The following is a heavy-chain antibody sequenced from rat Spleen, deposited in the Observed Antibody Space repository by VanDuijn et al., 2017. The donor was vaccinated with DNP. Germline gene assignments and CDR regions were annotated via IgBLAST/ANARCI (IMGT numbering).Heavy chain of an antibody. CDR1: GFIFNDYG. CDR2: ISTGGGTL. V-gene: IGHV5-20*01. Sequence: EVQLVESGGGLVQPGRSLKLSCAASGFIFNDYGMAWVRQTPKKGLEWVATISTGGGTLYYRDSVKGRFTISRDNAKSSLYLQMDSLRSEDTATYYCTTDPESGYYWYFDFWGPGTMVTVSS. CDR3: TTDPESGYYWYFDF. J-gene: IGHJ1*01.